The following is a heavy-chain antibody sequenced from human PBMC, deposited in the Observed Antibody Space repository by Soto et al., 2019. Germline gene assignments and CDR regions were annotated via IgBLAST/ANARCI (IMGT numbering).Heavy chain of an antibody. D-gene: IGHD3-16*01. V-gene: IGHV4-39*01. CDR2: IYYSGST. Sequence: PSETLSLTCTVSGGSISSSSYYWGWIRQPPGKGLEWIGSIYYSGSTYYNPSLKSRVTISVDTSKNQFSLKLSSVTAADTAVYYCARHLAAIRFTPKGYYFDYWGQGTLVTSPQ. J-gene: IGHJ4*02. CDR3: ARHLAAIRFTPKGYYFDY. CDR1: GGSISSSSYY.